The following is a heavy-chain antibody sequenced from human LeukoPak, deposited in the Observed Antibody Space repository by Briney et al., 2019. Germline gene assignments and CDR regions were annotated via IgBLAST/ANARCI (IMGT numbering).Heavy chain of an antibody. Sequence: PGGSLRPSCAASGFTFDSYVMTWVRQAPGKGLEWVSGIGTSGRSTYYADSVKGRFTISRDNSKNTLYLQMNSLRAEDTALYYGAKESGNAFNDPVDMWGQGTMVIVSS. CDR2: IGTSGRST. J-gene: IGHJ3*02. CDR1: GFTFDSYV. V-gene: IGHV3-23*01. D-gene: IGHD3-16*01. CDR3: AKESGNAFNDPVDM.